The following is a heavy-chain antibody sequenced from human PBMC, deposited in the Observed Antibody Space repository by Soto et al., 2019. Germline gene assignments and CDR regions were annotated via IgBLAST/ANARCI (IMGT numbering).Heavy chain of an antibody. CDR1: SDSASSDTYY. Sequence: TLSLTCTVSSDSASSDTYYWNWIRQPXGKGLELIGHISDTGSTNYNPSLRSRVTISVDMSNNQFSLNLYSVTAADTAVYXXXXXXXXXXXXXXXXXXGPXXTVXVSS. CDR2: ISDTGST. CDR3: XXXXXXXXXXXXXXX. V-gene: IGHV4-61*01. J-gene: IGHJ6*01.